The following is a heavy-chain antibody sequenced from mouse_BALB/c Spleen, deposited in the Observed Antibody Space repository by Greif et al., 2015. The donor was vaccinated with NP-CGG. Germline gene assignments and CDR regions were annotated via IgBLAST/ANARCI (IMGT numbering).Heavy chain of an antibody. D-gene: IGHD1-1*01. CDR3: ARHYYGSSYGWGD. V-gene: IGHV5-9*02. J-gene: IGHJ2*01. Sequence: EVKLMESGGGLVKPGGSLKLSCAASGFAFSSYDMSWVRQTPEKRLEWVATISSGGSYTYYPDSVKGRFTISRDNARNTLYLQMSSLRSEDTALYYCARHYYGSSYGWGDWGQGTTLTVSS. CDR2: ISSGGSYT. CDR1: GFAFSSYD.